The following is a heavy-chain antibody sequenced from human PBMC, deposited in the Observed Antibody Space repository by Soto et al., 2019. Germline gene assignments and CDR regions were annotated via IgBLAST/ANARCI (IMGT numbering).Heavy chain of an antibody. CDR3: AMDLTDRGGLYYFDH. D-gene: IGHD2-2*03. V-gene: IGHV3-23*01. J-gene: IGHJ4*02. CDR2: ISGNGCAI. Sequence: EVQLLESGGGLVQPGGSLRLSCAASEFTFRSYAMSWVRQVPGKGLDWVSSISGNGCAIYYTDSVKGRFTISRDNSKNTLYLHMNSLRAEDTAVYYCAMDLTDRGGLYYFDHWGQGTLVTFSS. CDR1: EFTFRSYA.